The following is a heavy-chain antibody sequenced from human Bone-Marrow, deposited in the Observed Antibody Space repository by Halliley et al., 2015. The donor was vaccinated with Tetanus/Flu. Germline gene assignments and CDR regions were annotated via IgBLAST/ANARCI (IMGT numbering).Heavy chain of an antibody. D-gene: IGHD2-21*01. V-gene: IGHV4-59*01. CDR3: ARVGEAQYRYFDL. J-gene: IGHJ2*01. Sequence: LRLSCSVSGDSISGSYWSWIRQPPGKGLEWIGYIYYSGSTDYNPSLKSRVAISVDTSENKFSLKLNSVTAADTAVYYCARVGEAQYRYFDLWGRGTLVTVSS. CDR2: IYYSGST. CDR1: GDSISGSY.